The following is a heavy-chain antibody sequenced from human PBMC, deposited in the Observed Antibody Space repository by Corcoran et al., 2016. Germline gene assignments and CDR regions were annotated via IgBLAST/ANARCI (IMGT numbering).Heavy chain of an antibody. D-gene: IGHD2-21*02. Sequence: QVQLQQWGAGLLKPSETLSLTCAVYGGSFSGYYWSWIRQPPGKGLEWIGEINHSGSTNYNPSLKSRVTISVDTSKNQFSLKLSSVTAADKAVYYCAGAMNVVVTAISFDYWGQGTLVTVSS. CDR1: GGSFSGYY. CDR2: INHSGST. CDR3: AGAMNVVVTAISFDY. V-gene: IGHV4-34*01. J-gene: IGHJ4*02.